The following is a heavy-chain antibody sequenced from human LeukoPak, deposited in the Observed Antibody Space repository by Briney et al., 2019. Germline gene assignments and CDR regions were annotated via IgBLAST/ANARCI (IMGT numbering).Heavy chain of an antibody. CDR2: INAGNGNT. Sequence: ASVRVSCKASGYTFTIYAMHWVRQAPGQRLEWMGWINAGNGNTKYSQKFQGRVTITRDTSASTAYMELSSLRSEDTAVYYCARGDCSGGSCYFNRDYYYGMDVWGKGTTVTVSS. J-gene: IGHJ6*04. D-gene: IGHD2-15*01. CDR3: ARGDCSGGSCYFNRDYYYGMDV. V-gene: IGHV1-3*01. CDR1: GYTFTIYA.